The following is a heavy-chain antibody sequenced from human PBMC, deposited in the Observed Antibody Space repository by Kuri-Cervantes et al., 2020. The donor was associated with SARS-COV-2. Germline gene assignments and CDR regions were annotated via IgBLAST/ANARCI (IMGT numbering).Heavy chain of an antibody. CDR3: ARDGWGSSIDY. J-gene: IGHJ4*02. CDR2: ISQDGSDK. CDR1: GFTFTNYW. D-gene: IGHD6-13*01. Sequence: GESLKISCAASGFTFTNYWMNWIRQAPGKGLEWVAKISQDGSDKSYMDSVNGRFTISRDNAKNSLYLQMNSLRAEDTAVYYCARDGWGSSIDYWGQGTLVTVSS. V-gene: IGHV3-7*01.